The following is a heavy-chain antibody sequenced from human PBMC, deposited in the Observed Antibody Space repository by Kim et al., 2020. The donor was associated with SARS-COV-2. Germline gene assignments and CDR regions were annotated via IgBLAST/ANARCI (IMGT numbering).Heavy chain of an antibody. J-gene: IGHJ4*02. V-gene: IGHV3-72*01. CDR3: ARVGPLYYFDY. CDR2: K. Sequence: KKYAAAVKGRFTISKDDSKNSLYLQMNSLKTEDTAMYYCARVGPLYYFDYWGQGTLVTVSS.